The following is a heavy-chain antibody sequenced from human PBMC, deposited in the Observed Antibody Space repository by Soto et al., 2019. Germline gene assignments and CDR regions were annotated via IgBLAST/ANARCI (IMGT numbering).Heavy chain of an antibody. J-gene: IGHJ6*02. CDR2: ISYDGSNK. CDR3: AKDQSRSMRYNWNPRGMDV. CDR1: GFTFSSYG. Sequence: PGGSLRLSCAASGFTFSSYGMHWVRQAPGKGLEWVAVISYDGSNKYYADFVKGRFTISRDNSKNTLYLQMNSLRAEDTAVYYCAKDQSRSMRYNWNPRGMDVWGQGTTVTVSS. D-gene: IGHD1-20*01. V-gene: IGHV3-30*18.